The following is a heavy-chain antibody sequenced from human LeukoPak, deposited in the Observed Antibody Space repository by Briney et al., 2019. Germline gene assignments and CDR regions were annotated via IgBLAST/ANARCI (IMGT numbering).Heavy chain of an antibody. CDR2: IIPIFGTA. J-gene: IGHJ5*02. Sequence: SVKVSCKASGGTFSSYTISWVRQAPGQGLDWMGGIIPIFGTANYAQKFQGRVTITADESTSTAYMELSSLRSEDTAVYYCARDVSAGGTNWFDPWGQGTLVTVSS. CDR1: GGTFSSYT. V-gene: IGHV1-69*01. D-gene: IGHD3-16*01. CDR3: ARDVSAGGTNWFDP.